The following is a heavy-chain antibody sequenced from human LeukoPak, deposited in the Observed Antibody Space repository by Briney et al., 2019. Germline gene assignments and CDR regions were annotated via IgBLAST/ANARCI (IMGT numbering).Heavy chain of an antibody. CDR3: ARDYGDYPGVVDY. CDR1: DFSFSSYT. Sequence: GGSLRLSCGASDFSFSSYTMNWVRQAPGRGLEWVSSISSGGSTINYADSVKGRFTISRDNAKNSLYLQMNSLRAEDTAVYYCARDYGDYPGVVDYWGQGTLVTVSS. D-gene: IGHD4-17*01. J-gene: IGHJ4*02. V-gene: IGHV3-48*04. CDR2: ISSGGSTI.